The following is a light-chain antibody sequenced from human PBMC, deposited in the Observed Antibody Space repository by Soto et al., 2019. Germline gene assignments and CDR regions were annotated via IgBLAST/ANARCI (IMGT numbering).Light chain of an antibody. Sequence: QSALTQPASVSGSPVQSITISCTGTSSDVGNYKYVSWYQQHPGKAPKLMIYEVSNRPSGVSNRFSGSKSGNTASLTISGLPAEDETDYYCFSYTSSGTYVFGTGTKVTVL. CDR1: SSDVGNYKY. CDR2: EVS. J-gene: IGLJ1*01. CDR3: FSYTSSGTYV. V-gene: IGLV2-14*01.